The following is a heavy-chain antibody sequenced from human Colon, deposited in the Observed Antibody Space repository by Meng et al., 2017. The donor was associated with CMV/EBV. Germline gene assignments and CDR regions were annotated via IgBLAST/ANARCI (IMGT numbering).Heavy chain of an antibody. CDR2: IYDTGRT. CDR3: ARNRLECGGDCYFGDS. CDR1: GFSVRNNY. V-gene: IGHV3-66*01. J-gene: IGHJ5*02. D-gene: IGHD2-21*02. Sequence: GESLKISCAASGFSVRNNYISWVRQGPGKGLEWVSVIYDTGRTYYADSVKGRFTVSRDESKNTVFLQMNNLRAEDTAVYYCARNRLECGGDCYFGDSWGQGTLVTVSS.